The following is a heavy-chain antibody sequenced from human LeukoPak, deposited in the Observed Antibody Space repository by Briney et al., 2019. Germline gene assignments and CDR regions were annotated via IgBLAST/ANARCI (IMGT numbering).Heavy chain of an antibody. V-gene: IGHV4-39*07. Sequence: SETLSLTCSVSGGSISLSYYYWGWIRQPPGKALEWIGSVYYSGTTSYNPSLKSRVTISVDTSKNQFSLKLSSVTAADTAVYYCARLDIVVVIAAAGTLSSGVLDYWGQGDLVTVSS. D-gene: IGHD2-15*01. J-gene: IGHJ4*02. CDR2: VYYSGTT. CDR1: GGSISLSYYY. CDR3: ARLDIVVVIAAAGTLSSGVLDY.